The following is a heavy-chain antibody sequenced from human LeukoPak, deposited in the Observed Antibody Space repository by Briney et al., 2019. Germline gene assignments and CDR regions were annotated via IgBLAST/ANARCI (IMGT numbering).Heavy chain of an antibody. D-gene: IGHD5-18*01. Sequence: GESLTISCKGSGYIFTSYWIGWVRQMPGKGLEWMGIIYPGDCDTKYSPSLQGQVTLSADKSISTHYLQWSSLKASHSAMYSFSSQAPVDTAMVTRIDYWGQGTLVTVSS. CDR1: GYIFTSYW. J-gene: IGHJ4*02. CDR3: SSQAPVDTAMVTRIDY. V-gene: IGHV5-51*03. CDR2: IYPGDCDT.